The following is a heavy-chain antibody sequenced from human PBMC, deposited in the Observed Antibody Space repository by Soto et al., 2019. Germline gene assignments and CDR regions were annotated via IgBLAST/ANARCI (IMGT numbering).Heavy chain of an antibody. D-gene: IGHD2-8*01. V-gene: IGHV4-34*01. CDR2: INHSGST. CDR3: ARGQPDIVLMVYAEFDY. J-gene: IGHJ4*02. Sequence: SETLSLTCAVYGGSFSGYYWSWIRQPPGKGLEWIGEINHSGSTNYNPSLKSRVTISVDTSKNQFSLKLSSVTAADTAVYYCARGQPDIVLMVYAEFDYWGQGTLVTVSS. CDR1: GGSFSGYY.